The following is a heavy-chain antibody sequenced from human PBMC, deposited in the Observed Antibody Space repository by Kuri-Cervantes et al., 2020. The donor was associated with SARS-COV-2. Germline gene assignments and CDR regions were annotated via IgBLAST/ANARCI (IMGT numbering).Heavy chain of an antibody. CDR1: GGSFSGYY. CDR3: ARDRGRGSPRKYFDY. Sequence: GSLRLPCAFYGGSFSGYYWSWIRQPPGKGLEWIGEINHSGSTNYNPSLKSRVTISVDTSKNQFSLKLSSVTAADTAVYYCARDRGRGSPRKYFDYWGQGTLVTVSS. V-gene: IGHV4-34*01. CDR2: INHSGST. J-gene: IGHJ4*02. D-gene: IGHD1-14*01.